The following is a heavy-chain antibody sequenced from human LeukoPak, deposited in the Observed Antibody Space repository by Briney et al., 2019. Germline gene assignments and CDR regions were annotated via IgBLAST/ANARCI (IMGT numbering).Heavy chain of an antibody. Sequence: LSLTCSVSGGSISSSSYYWGWVRQAPGKGLEWVSYISSSGSTIYYADSVKGRFTISRDNAKNSLYLQMNSLRAEDTAVYYCARTHRHYGSGSYSNAFDIWGQGTMVTVSS. CDR3: ARTHRHYGSGSYSNAFDI. CDR1: GGSISSSSYY. D-gene: IGHD3-10*01. CDR2: ISSSGSTI. J-gene: IGHJ3*02. V-gene: IGHV3-48*03.